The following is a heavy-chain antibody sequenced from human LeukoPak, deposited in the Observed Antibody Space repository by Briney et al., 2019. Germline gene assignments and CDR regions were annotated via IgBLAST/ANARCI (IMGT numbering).Heavy chain of an antibody. J-gene: IGHJ4*02. CDR2: INHSGST. CDR3: ARDGSGWFRKGFDY. CDR1: GGSFSGYY. V-gene: IGHV4-34*01. Sequence: SETLSLTCAVYGGSFSGYYWSWIRQPPGKGLEWIGEINHSGSTNYNSSLKSRVTISVDTSKNQFSLKLSSVTAADTAVYYCARDGSGWFRKGFDYWGQGTLVTVSS. D-gene: IGHD6-19*01.